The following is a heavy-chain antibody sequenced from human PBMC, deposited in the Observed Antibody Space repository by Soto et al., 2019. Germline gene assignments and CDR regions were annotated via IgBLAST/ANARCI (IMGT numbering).Heavy chain of an antibody. V-gene: IGHV1-69*02. CDR3: ANAVYCSSTSCYAGHY. J-gene: IGHJ4*02. D-gene: IGHD2-2*01. Sequence: SVKVSCKASGGTFSSYTISWVRQAPGQGLEWMGRIIPILGIANYAQKFQGRVTITADKSTSTAYMELSSLRSEDTAVYYCANAVYCSSTSCYAGHYRAQRTPVPVSS. CDR2: IIPILGIA. CDR1: GGTFSSYT.